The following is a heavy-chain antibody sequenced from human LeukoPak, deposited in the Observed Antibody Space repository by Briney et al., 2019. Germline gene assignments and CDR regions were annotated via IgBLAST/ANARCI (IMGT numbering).Heavy chain of an antibody. CDR2: INPNSGGT. J-gene: IGHJ4*02. CDR3: ARRAGAYSHPYDY. V-gene: IGHV1-2*02. Sequence: RASVKVSCKASGYTFTGYYMHWVRQAPGQGLEWMGWINPNSGGTNYAQKFQDRVTLTTDTSVKTAYMELTRLESDDTAVYYCARRAGAYSHPYDYWGQGTLVTVSS. D-gene: IGHD4/OR15-4a*01. CDR1: GYTFTGYY.